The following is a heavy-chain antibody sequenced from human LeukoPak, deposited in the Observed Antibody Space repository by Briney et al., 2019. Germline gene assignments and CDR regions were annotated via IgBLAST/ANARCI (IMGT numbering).Heavy chain of an antibody. CDR3: ARATPQLRPLSDY. CDR1: GFTVSSNY. V-gene: IGHV3-66*01. Sequence: PGGSLRLSCAASGFTVSSNYMSWVRQAPGKGLEWVSVIYSGGSTYYADSVKGRFTISRDTAKNSLYLQMNSLRAEDTAVYYCARATPQLRPLSDYCGQGTLVTVSS. D-gene: IGHD1-14*01. J-gene: IGHJ4*02. CDR2: IYSGGST.